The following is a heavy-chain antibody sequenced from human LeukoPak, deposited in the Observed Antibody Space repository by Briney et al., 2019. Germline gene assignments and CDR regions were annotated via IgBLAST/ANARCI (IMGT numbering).Heavy chain of an antibody. V-gene: IGHV3-53*05. J-gene: IGHJ3*02. CDR3: ARDHSSPTTVTANDAFDI. D-gene: IGHD4-17*01. Sequence: GGSLRLSCAASGLTVSSNYMSWVRQAPGKGLEWVSVIYSGGTTYYADSVKGRFTISRDNSKNTLYLQMNSLRAEDTAVCYCARDHSSPTTVTANDAFDIWGQGTMVTVSS. CDR2: IYSGGTT. CDR1: GLTVSSNY.